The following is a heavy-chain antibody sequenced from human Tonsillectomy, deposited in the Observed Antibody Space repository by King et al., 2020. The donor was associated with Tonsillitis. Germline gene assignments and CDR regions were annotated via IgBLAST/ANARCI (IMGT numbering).Heavy chain of an antibody. Sequence: VQLVESGGGLIQPGRSLRLSCTASGFTFGDYAMNWFRQAPGKGLEWVGFIRSKAYGGTTEYAASVKGRFTISRDDSKSIAYLQMNSLKTEDTAVYYCTRDPYDTITRTCGPFNYWGQGTLVTVSS. D-gene: IGHD5-12*01. CDR3: TRDPYDTITRTCGPFNY. CDR2: IRSKAYGGTT. V-gene: IGHV3-49*03. J-gene: IGHJ4*02. CDR1: GFTFGDYA.